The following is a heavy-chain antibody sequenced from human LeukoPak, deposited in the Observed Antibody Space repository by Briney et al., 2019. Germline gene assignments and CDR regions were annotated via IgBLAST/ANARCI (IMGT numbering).Heavy chain of an antibody. CDR3: AGGLGGSGIYHNIDY. D-gene: IGHD3-10*01. Sequence: SETLSLTCTVSGGSISSGDYYWSWIRQPPGKGLEWIGYIYYSGSTYYNPSLKSRVTISVDTSKNQFSLKLSSVTAADTAVYYWAGGLGGSGIYHNIDYGGQEPLVTVSP. J-gene: IGHJ4*02. CDR2: IYYSGST. V-gene: IGHV4-30-4*01. CDR1: GGSISSGDYY.